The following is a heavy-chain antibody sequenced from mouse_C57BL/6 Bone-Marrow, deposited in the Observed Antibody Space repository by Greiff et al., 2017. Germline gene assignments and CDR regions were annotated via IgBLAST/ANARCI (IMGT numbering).Heavy chain of an antibody. J-gene: IGHJ3*01. V-gene: IGHV1-61*01. CDR2: IYPSDSET. CDR3: ARRGDGCAY. Sequence: QVQLKQPGAELVRPGSSVKLSCKASGYTFTSYWMDWVKQRPGQGLEWIGNIYPSDSETHYNQKFKDKATLTVDKSSSTAYMQLSSLTSEDSAVYYCARRGDGCAYWGQGTLVTVSA. D-gene: IGHD2-3*01. CDR1: GYTFTSYW.